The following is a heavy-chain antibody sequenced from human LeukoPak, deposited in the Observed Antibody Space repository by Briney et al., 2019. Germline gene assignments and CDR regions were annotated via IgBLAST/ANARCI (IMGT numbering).Heavy chain of an antibody. D-gene: IGHD6-6*01. CDR3: AKEWTGYSSSSLAFDI. V-gene: IGHV3-23*01. Sequence: GGALRLSCAASGFTFSSYDMSWVRQAPGKGGEGGSAISGSVGSTYYADSVKGRFTISRDNSKITLYLQMNSLRAEDTAVYYCAKEWTGYSSSSLAFDIWGQGTMVTVSS. CDR1: GFTFSSYD. J-gene: IGHJ3*02. CDR2: ISGSVGST.